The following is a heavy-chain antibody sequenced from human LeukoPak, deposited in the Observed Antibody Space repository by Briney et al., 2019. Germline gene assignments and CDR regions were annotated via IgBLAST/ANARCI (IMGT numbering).Heavy chain of an antibody. Sequence: ASVKVSCKASGYTFTSYGISWVRQAPGQGLEWMGWISAYNGNTNYAQNLQGRVTITADESTTTAYMELSSLRSDDTAVYYCARFDPGVHPGDYWGQGTLVTVSS. D-gene: IGHD3-10*01. CDR2: ISAYNGNT. V-gene: IGHV1-18*01. CDR1: GYTFTSYG. J-gene: IGHJ4*02. CDR3: ARFDPGVHPGDY.